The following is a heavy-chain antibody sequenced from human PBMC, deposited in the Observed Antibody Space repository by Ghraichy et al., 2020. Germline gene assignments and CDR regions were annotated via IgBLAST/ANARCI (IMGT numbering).Heavy chain of an antibody. CDR1: GFTFSSYE. CDR3: ARETANCGGDCYDY. Sequence: GGSLRLSCVGSGFTFSSYEMNWVRQAPGKGLEWLSYIDSRGSSIFYADSVKGRFTVSRDNARNSVYLQIDSLRAEDTAVYYCARETANCGGDCYDYWGQGPLVTVSS. J-gene: IGHJ4*02. V-gene: IGHV3-48*03. D-gene: IGHD2-21*01. CDR2: IDSRGSSI.